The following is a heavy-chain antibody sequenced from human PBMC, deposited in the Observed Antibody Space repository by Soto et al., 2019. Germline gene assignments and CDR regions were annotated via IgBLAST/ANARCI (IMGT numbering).Heavy chain of an antibody. V-gene: IGHV4-59*01. CDR1: GGSISNYD. J-gene: IGHJ4*02. CDR3: ARYYCTRDTCYYFAY. CDR2: VYYSGSS. D-gene: IGHD2-8*01. Sequence: SETLSLTCTVSGGSISNYDWSLIRQRPGQGLECIWYVYYSGSSNYNPSLKSRVTVSVDTSKNQLSLKLNSVTAADTAVYYCARYYCTRDTCYYFAYWGKGILVTVS.